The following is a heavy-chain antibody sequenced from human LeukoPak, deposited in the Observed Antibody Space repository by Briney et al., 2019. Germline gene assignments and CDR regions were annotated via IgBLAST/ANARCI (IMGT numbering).Heavy chain of an antibody. J-gene: IGHJ6*02. CDR3: ARVGYDPRMDGMDV. D-gene: IGHD5-12*01. V-gene: IGHV4-39*07. CDR1: GGSISSSSYY. Sequence: SETLSLTCTVSGGSISSSSYYWGWIRQPPGKGLEWIGSIYYSGSTYYNPSPKSRVTISVDTSKNQFSLKLSSVTAADTAVYYCARVGYDPRMDGMDVWGQGTTVTVSS. CDR2: IYYSGST.